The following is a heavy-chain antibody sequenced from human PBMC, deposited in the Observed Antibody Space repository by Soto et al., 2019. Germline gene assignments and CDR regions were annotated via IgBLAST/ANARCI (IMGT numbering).Heavy chain of an antibody. J-gene: IGHJ5*02. D-gene: IGHD3-16*01. Sequence: QVQLQESGPGLVKPSQTLSLTCTVSGGSISSGGYYWSWIRQHPGKGLERIGYIYYSGSTYYNPSLTSRVTISVDTAKNQFSLKLSSVTAADTAVYYCARVGGINWFDPWGQGTLVTVSS. CDR1: GGSISSGGYY. V-gene: IGHV4-31*03. CDR3: ARVGGINWFDP. CDR2: IYYSGST.